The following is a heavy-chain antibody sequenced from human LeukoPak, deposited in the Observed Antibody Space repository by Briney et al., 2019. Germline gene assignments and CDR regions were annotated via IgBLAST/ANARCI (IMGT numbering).Heavy chain of an antibody. Sequence: PSQTLSLTCAISGDSVSSNTAAWNWTRQSPSRGLEWLGRTFYRSNWYDDYAASVKSRITINPDTSKNQFSLHLKSVTPEDTAVYYCAREVAGTWAFDIWGQGTRVTVSS. CDR1: GDSVSSNTAA. J-gene: IGHJ3*02. CDR3: AREVAGTWAFDI. D-gene: IGHD6-19*01. CDR2: TFYRSNWYD. V-gene: IGHV6-1*01.